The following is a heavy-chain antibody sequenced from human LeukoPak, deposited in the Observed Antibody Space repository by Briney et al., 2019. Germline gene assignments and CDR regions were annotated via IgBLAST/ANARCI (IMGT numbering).Heavy chain of an antibody. D-gene: IGHD6-25*01. Sequence: PSETLSLTCTVSGDSISRSTYYWAWIRKPPGKGLEWIGSVYYGRSPYFNPSLESRATISVDTSKNHFSLKMSSVTAADTAVYYCARSSGTGTFSYWGQGTLVTVSP. CDR3: ARSSGTGTFSY. CDR1: GDSISRSTYY. CDR2: VYYGRSP. V-gene: IGHV4-39*02. J-gene: IGHJ4*02.